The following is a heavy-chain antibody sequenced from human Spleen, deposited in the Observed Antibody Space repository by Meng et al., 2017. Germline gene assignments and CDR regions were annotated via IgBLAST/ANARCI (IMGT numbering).Heavy chain of an antibody. V-gene: IGHV4-61*02. J-gene: IGHJ4*02. CDR1: GGSISSGSYY. CDR2: IYTSGST. D-gene: IGHD6-19*01. Sequence: SETLSLTCTVSGGSISSGSYYWSWTRQPAGKGLEWIGRIYTSGSTNHNPSLKSRVTISVDTSKNQFSLKLSSVTAADTAVYYCARSRGYIAVAGIWGEGTLVTVS. CDR3: ARSRGYIAVAGI.